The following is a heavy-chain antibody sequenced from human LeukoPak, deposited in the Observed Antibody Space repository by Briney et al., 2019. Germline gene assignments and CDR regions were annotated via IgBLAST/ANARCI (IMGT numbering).Heavy chain of an antibody. CDR1: GGSFSGYY. J-gene: IGHJ3*02. D-gene: IGHD2-8*01. V-gene: IGHV4-34*01. Sequence: PSVTLSLTCAVCGGSFSGYYWSWIRQPPGKGREGIGEINHNGSTNYNPSLTSRVTISEDTSKNQFSLKLSSVTADDTAVYYCARGMVACTNAVCYTRDALDIWGQGTMVTVSS. CDR3: ARGMVACTNAVCYTRDALDI. CDR2: INHNGST.